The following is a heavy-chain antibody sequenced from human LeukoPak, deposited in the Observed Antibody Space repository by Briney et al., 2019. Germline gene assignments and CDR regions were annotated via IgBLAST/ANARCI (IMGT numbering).Heavy chain of an antibody. CDR2: ISYDGSNK. V-gene: IGHV3-30-3*01. CDR3: AKVDSSSWYGAPVY. CDR1: GFTFSSYA. Sequence: PGRSLRLSCAASGFTFSSYAMHWVRQAPGKGLEWVAVISYDGSNKYYADSVKGRFTISRDNSKNTLYLQMNSLQAEDTAVYYCAKVDSSSWYGAPVYWGQGTLVTVSS. J-gene: IGHJ4*02. D-gene: IGHD6-13*01.